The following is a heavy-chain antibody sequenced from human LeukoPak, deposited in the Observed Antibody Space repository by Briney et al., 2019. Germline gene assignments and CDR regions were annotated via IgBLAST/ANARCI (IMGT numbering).Heavy chain of an antibody. Sequence: ASVKVSCKASGYTFSDYYMQWVRQAPGQGLEWMGIINPSGYSTNYAQKFQGRVTMTRDTSTSTASMELSSLGSEDTAMYYCARSGGSSAGMDYWGQGTLVTVSS. CDR3: ARSGGSSAGMDY. CDR2: INPSGYST. D-gene: IGHD1-26*01. J-gene: IGHJ4*02. V-gene: IGHV1-46*01. CDR1: GYTFSDYY.